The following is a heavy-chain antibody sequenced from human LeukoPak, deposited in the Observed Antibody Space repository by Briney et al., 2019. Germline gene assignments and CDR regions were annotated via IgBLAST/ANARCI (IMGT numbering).Heavy chain of an antibody. J-gene: IGHJ4*02. Sequence: PSETLSLACTVSGGSISSYYWSWIRQPPGKGLEWIGYIYYSGSTNYNPSLKSRVTISVDTSKNQFSLRLSSVTAADTAVYYCARVTGYVMEDYFDYWGQGTLVTVSS. CDR2: IYYSGST. V-gene: IGHV4-59*01. CDR1: GGSISSYY. D-gene: IGHD6-13*01. CDR3: ARVTGYVMEDYFDY.